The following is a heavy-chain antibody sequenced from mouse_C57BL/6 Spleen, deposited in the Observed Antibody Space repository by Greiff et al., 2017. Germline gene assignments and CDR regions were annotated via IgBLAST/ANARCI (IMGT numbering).Heavy chain of an antibody. J-gene: IGHJ1*03. CDR3: ARDAHGNYRYFDV. CDR2: SRNKANDYTT. Sequence: EVKLVESGGGLVQSGRSLRLSCATSGFTFSDFYMEWVRQAPGKGLEWIAASRNKANDYTTEYSASVKGRFIVSRDTSQSILYLQMNALRAEDTAIYYCARDAHGNYRYFDVWGTGTTVTVSS. V-gene: IGHV7-1*01. CDR1: GFTFSDFY. D-gene: IGHD2-1*01.